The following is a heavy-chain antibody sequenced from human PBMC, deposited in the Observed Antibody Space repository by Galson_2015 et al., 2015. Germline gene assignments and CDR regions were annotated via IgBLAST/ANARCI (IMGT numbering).Heavy chain of an antibody. CDR1: GFTFSRYG. D-gene: IGHD2-2*02. CDR3: ARPLSTLYTPTEQPREGADAFDT. Sequence: SLRLSCAASGFTFSRYGMHWVRQAPGKGLEWVAVIWSDGSNENYVDSVKGRFTISRDNSKNTLYLQMNSLRAEDTAVYYCARPLSTLYTPTEQPREGADAFDTWGQGTLITVSS. J-gene: IGHJ3*02. V-gene: IGHV3-33*01. CDR2: IWSDGSNE.